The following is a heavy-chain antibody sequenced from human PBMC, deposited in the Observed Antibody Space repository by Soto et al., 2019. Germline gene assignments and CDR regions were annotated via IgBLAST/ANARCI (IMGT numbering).Heavy chain of an antibody. CDR1: GGTFSSYA. CDR3: ATFPTNMALRHFDY. CDR2: IIPIFGTA. V-gene: IGHV1-69*01. Sequence: QVQLVQSGAEVKKPGSSMKVSCKASGGTFSSYAISWVRQAPGQGLEWMGGIIPIFGTANYAQKFQGRVTITADESTSTAYMELSSLRSEDTAVYYCATFPTNMALRHFDYWGQGTLVTVSS. J-gene: IGHJ4*02. D-gene: IGHD5-12*01.